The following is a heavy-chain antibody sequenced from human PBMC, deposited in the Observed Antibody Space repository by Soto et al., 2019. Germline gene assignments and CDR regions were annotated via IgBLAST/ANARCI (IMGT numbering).Heavy chain of an antibody. V-gene: IGHV1-46*01. CDR1: GYPFSSYY. D-gene: IGHD6-13*01. Sequence: ASVKVSCKASGYPFSSYYVHWVRQAPGQGLEWMGFINPSGGSTSYAQKFQGRVTMTRDTSTSTVYMEVSSLRSEDTAVYYCAREMYTSRGSPFDYWGQRTLVTVSS. CDR2: INPSGGST. J-gene: IGHJ4*02. CDR3: AREMYTSRGSPFDY.